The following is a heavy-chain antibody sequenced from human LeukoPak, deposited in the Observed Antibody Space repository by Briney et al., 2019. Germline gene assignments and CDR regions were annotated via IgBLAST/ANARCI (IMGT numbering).Heavy chain of an antibody. V-gene: IGHV3-30*18. CDR1: GFIFSRYA. CDR2: IAADGKDI. D-gene: IGHD2-2*01. CDR3: VKDQQAVAAAYHLDP. J-gene: IGHJ5*02. Sequence: GGSLRLSCAASGFIFSRYALHWVRQAPGKGLEWVAVIAADGKDIKYADSVKGRFTISRDNSKSALYLQMNSLRVEDTAVYYCVKDQQAVAAAYHLDPWGQGTPVTVS.